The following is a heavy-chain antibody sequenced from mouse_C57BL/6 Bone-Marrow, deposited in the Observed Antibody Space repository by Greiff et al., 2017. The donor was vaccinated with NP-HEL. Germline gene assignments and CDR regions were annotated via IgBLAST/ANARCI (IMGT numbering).Heavy chain of an antibody. D-gene: IGHD2-2*01. Sequence: QVQLQQPGAELVRPGSSVKLSCKASGYTFTSYWMHWVKQRPIQGLEWIGNIDPSDSETHYNQKFKDKATLTVDKSSSTAYMQLSSLTSEDSEVYDCARWGGGYPFDYWGQGTTLTVSS. CDR2: IDPSDSET. J-gene: IGHJ2*01. V-gene: IGHV1-52*01. CDR1: GYTFTSYW. CDR3: ARWGGGYPFDY.